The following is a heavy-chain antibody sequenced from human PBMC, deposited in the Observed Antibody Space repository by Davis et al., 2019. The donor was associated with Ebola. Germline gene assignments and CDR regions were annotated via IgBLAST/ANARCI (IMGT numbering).Heavy chain of an antibody. Sequence: GESLKISCAASGFTFSNYGMHWVRQAPGKGLEWVAIIWVDGTGIYYADSVKGRFTISRDNSKNMLYLQMNSLRVEDTARYYCVSLLHWGQGARVTVSS. V-gene: IGHV3-33*01. J-gene: IGHJ4*02. CDR2: IWVDGTGI. CDR3: VSLLH. CDR1: GFTFSNYG.